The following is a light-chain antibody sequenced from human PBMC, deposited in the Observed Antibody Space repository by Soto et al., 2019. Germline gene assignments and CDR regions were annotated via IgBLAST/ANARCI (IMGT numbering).Light chain of an antibody. Sequence: EVVLTQSPAILSLSPGERATLPCRASQSVSVNFAWYQQKPGQAPRPLIYSASDRAPGIPARFSGSGSGTDFTLTISSLEPEDFAVYYCQERNRWPRGTFGAGTK. CDR3: QERNRWPRGT. J-gene: IGKJ4*01. V-gene: IGKV3-11*01. CDR2: SAS. CDR1: QSVSVN.